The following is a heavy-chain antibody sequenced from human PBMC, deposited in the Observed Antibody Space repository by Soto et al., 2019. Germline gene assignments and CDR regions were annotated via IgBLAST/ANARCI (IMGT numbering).Heavy chain of an antibody. Sequence: PGGSLRLSCAASGFTFSSYGMHWVRQAPGKGLEWVAVISYDGSNKYYADSVKGRFTISRDNSKNTLYLQMNSLRAEDTAVYYCAKEAHLYYDFWSGEGPTYYYYGMDARGQGTTVPVSS. D-gene: IGHD3-3*01. CDR2: ISYDGSNK. J-gene: IGHJ6*02. V-gene: IGHV3-30*18. CDR3: AKEAHLYYDFWSGEGPTYYYYGMDA. CDR1: GFTFSSYG.